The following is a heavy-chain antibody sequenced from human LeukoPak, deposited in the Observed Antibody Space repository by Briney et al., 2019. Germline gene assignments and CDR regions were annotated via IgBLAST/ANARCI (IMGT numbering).Heavy chain of an antibody. CDR1: GFTVSSNY. CDR2: IYSGGST. D-gene: IGHD3-22*01. CDR3: ASADSSGYRHFDY. J-gene: IGHJ4*02. V-gene: IGHV3-53*01. Sequence: PGGSLRLSCAASGFTVSSNYMSWVRQAPGKGLEWVSVIYSGGSTYYADSVKGRFTISRDNSKNTLYLQMNSLRAEDTAVYYCASADSSGYRHFDYWGQGILVTVSS.